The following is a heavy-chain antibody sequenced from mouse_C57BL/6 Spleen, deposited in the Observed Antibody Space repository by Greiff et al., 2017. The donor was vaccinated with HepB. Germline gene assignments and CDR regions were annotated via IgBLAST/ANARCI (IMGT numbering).Heavy chain of an antibody. CDR1: GYTFTSYW. Sequence: QVQLQQPGAELVKPGASVKLSCKASGYTFTSYWMHWVKQRPGRGLEWIGRIDPNSGGTKYNEKFKSKATLTVDKPSSPAYMQLSSLTSEDSAVYYCARWDYYGSSLGYWGQGTTLTVSS. J-gene: IGHJ2*01. CDR2: IDPNSGGT. D-gene: IGHD1-1*01. CDR3: ARWDYYGSSLGY. V-gene: IGHV1-72*01.